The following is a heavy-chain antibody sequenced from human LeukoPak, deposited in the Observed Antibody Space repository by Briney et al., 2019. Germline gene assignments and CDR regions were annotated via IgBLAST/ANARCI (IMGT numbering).Heavy chain of an antibody. J-gene: IGHJ4*02. D-gene: IGHD5-12*01. V-gene: IGHV4-59*12. CDR3: AREEVAMTLFDY. CDR2: IYYSGST. CDR1: GGSISSYY. Sequence: SETLSLTCTVSGGSISSYYWSWIRQPPGKGLEWIGYIYYSGSTYYNPSLKSRVTISVDTSKNQFSLKLSSVTAADTAVYYCAREEVAMTLFDYWGQGTLVTVSS.